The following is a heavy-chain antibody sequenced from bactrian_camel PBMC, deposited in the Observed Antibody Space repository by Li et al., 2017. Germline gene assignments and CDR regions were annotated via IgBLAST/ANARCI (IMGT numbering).Heavy chain of an antibody. Sequence: VQLVESGGGLVQPGGSLRLSCAASGLTFSNYWMYWVRQAPGKGLEWVSIISTGGGTTYYVDSAKGRFAISRDNAKNMLYLQMNSLKTEDTAVYYCATESVYGLGTAKTGTQVTVS. CDR1: GLTFSNYW. D-gene: IGHD5*01. V-gene: IGHV3S1*01. CDR2: ISTGGGTT. J-gene: IGHJ4*01.